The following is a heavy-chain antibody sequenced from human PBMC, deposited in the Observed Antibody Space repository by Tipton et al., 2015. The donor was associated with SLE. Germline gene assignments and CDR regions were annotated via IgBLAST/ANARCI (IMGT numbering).Heavy chain of an antibody. V-gene: IGHV4-39*07. CDR1: GGSISSSSYY. J-gene: IGHJ1*01. D-gene: IGHD3-22*01. CDR3: ARTHYYDSGGPVAEYFQL. Sequence: TLSLTCTVSGGSISSSSYYWGWIRQPPGKGLEWIGSIYYSGSTYYNPSLKSRVTISVDTSKNQFSLSLSSVTAADTAVYYCARTHYYDSGGPVAEYFQLWGQGTLVTVSS. CDR2: IYYSGST.